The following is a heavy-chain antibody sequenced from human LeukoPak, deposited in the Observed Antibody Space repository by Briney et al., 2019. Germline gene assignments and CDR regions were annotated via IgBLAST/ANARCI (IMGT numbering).Heavy chain of an antibody. CDR3: AKGYSGYDYAFDI. J-gene: IGHJ3*02. CDR2: ISYDGRNK. CDR1: GFSVSSNY. V-gene: IGHV3-30*18. Sequence: GGSLRLSCAASGFSVSSNYMSWVRQAPGKGLEWVAVISYDGRNKYYADSVKGRFTISRDNSKNTLYLQMNSLRPEDTAVYYCAKGYSGYDYAFDIWGQGTMVTVSS. D-gene: IGHD5-12*01.